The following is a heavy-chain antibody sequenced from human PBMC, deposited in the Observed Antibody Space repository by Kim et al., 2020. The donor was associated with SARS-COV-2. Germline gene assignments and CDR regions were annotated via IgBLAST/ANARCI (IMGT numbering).Heavy chain of an antibody. V-gene: IGHV4-39*01. J-gene: IGHJ4*02. CDR3: ARGGRIVVVPATLDY. D-gene: IGHD2-2*01. Sequence: PSHTSRVPMSVDTSKNQFSLKLSSVTAADTAVYYCARGGRIVVVPATLDYWGQGTLVTVSS.